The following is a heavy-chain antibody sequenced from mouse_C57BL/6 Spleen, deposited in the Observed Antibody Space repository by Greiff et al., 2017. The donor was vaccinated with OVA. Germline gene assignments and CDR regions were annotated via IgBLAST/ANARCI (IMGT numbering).Heavy chain of an antibody. D-gene: IGHD1-1*01. Sequence: QVQLQQPGTELVKPGASVKLSCKASGYTFTSYWMHWVKQRPGQGLEWIGNINPSNGGTNYNEKFKSKATLTVDKSSSTAYMQLSSLTSEDSAVYYCARSWLTTVVPGGYFDVWGTGTTVTVSS. CDR3: ARSWLTTVVPGGYFDV. CDR1: GYTFTSYW. J-gene: IGHJ1*03. V-gene: IGHV1-53*01. CDR2: INPSNGGT.